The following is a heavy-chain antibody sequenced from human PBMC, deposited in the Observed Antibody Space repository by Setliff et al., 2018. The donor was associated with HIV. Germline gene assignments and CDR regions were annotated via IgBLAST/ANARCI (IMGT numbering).Heavy chain of an antibody. CDR3: AKGSGFYDY. D-gene: IGHD3-22*01. J-gene: IGHJ4*02. CDR1: GFSFSSYA. CDR2: IRQDGTDK. Sequence: GGSLRLSCAASGFSFSSYAMHWVRQAPGKGLEWVAKIRQDGTDKYYVDSVKGRFTITRDISKNTLDLQMNSLRVDDTAVYYCAKGSGFYDYWGQGTLVTVSS. V-gene: IGHV3-7*03.